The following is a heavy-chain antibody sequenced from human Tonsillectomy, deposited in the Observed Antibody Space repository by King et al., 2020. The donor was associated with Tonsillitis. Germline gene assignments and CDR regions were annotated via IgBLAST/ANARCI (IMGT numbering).Heavy chain of an antibody. J-gene: IGHJ5*02. Sequence: VQLVESGGGLVKPGGSLRVSCVASGLTFSSYSMNWVRQAPGQGLEWVSSISSSSSYIYYADSVKGRFTISSDNAKNSLYLQMNSLRAEDTAVYYCVGEQPRGFDPWGQGTLVTVSS. V-gene: IGHV3-21*01. CDR2: ISSSSSYI. D-gene: IGHD6-13*01. CDR1: GLTFSSYS. CDR3: VGEQPRGFDP.